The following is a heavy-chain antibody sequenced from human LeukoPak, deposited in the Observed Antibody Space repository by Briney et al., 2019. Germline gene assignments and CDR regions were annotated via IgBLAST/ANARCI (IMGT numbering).Heavy chain of an antibody. CDR3: ARDGSGSLKYYFDY. Sequence: GGSLRLSCAASGFIVSSSYMGWARPAPGKGLEWVSYIYSDGRTFYADSVKGRFTTSRDSSKNTLYFQMNSLRAEDTAVYYCARDGSGSLKYYFDYWGQGTLVTVSS. CDR1: GFIVSSSY. J-gene: IGHJ4*02. D-gene: IGHD1-26*01. CDR2: IYSDGRT. V-gene: IGHV3-66*01.